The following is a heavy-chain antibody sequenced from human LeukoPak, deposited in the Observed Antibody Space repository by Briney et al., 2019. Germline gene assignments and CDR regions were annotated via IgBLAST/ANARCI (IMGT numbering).Heavy chain of an antibody. CDR2: IYHSGST. D-gene: IGHD5-12*01. J-gene: IGHJ6*02. CDR1: GGPISRSNW. Sequence: SEPVSLTCAVSGGPISRSNWWGWVRQPPGKGLEWIGEIYHSGSTNYNPSLKSRVTISVDKSKNQFSLKLSSVTAADTAVYYCARSSATIEGFYYYYYGMDVWGQGATVTVSS. V-gene: IGHV4-4*02. CDR3: ARSSATIEGFYYYYYGMDV.